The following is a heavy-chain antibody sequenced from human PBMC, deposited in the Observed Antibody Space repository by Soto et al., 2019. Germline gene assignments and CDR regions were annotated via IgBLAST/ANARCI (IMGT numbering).Heavy chain of an antibody. J-gene: IGHJ6*02. D-gene: IGHD1-26*01. CDR2: ISYDGSNK. V-gene: IGHV3-30*18. CDR1: GFTFSSYG. Sequence: GGSLRLSCAASGFTFSSYGMHWVRQAPGKGLEWVAVISYDGSNKYYADSVKGRFTISRDNSKNTLYLQMNSLRAEDTAVYYCAKDSGLVGFLYYYYGMDVWGQGTTVTVSS. CDR3: AKDSGLVGFLYYYYGMDV.